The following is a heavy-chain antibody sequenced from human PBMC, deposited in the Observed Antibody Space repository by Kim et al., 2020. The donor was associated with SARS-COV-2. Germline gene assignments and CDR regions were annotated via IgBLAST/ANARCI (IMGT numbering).Heavy chain of an antibody. CDR1: GGSFSGYY. CDR3: ARSHRYSSGWYSGNYFDY. Sequence: SETLSLTCAVYGGSFSGYYWSWIRQPPGKGLEWIGEINHSGSTNYNPSLKSRVTISVDTSKNQFSLKLSSVTAADTAVYYCARSHRYSSGWYSGNYFDYWGQGTLVTVSS. CDR2: INHSGST. J-gene: IGHJ4*02. V-gene: IGHV4-34*01. D-gene: IGHD6-19*01.